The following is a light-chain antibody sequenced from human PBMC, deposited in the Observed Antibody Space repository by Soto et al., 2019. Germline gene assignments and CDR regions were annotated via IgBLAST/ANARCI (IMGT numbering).Light chain of an antibody. J-gene: IGKJ3*01. CDR2: QVS. V-gene: IGKV2-30*01. Sequence: DAVLTQSPLSLPVSLGQPAAISCRSSQSLVYSDGNIYLNWFQQRPGQSPRRLIYQVSKRDSGVPDRFSGSGSGTDFTLKISRVEAEDAAVYYCPQSTHWPFTFGPGTKVEI. CDR1: QSLVYSDGNIY. CDR3: PQSTHWPFT.